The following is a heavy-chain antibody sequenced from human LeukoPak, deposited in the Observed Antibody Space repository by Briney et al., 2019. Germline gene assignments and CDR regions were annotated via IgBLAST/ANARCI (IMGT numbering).Heavy chain of an antibody. CDR1: GCTFSSYS. Sequence: PGGSLRLSCAASGCTFSSYSMNWVRQAPGKGLEWVSSISSRSSYIYYADSVEGRFTISRDNAKNSLYLQMNSLRAEDTAVYYCARDSVSWAGATAESFDYWGQGTLVTVSS. CDR3: ARDSVSWAGATAESFDY. CDR2: ISSRSSYI. V-gene: IGHV3-21*01. J-gene: IGHJ4*02. D-gene: IGHD1-26*01.